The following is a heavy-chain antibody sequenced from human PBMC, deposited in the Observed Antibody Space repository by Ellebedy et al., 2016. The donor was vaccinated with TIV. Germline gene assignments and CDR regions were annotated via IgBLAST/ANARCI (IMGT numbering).Heavy chain of an antibody. J-gene: IGHJ4*02. Sequence: GESLKISXAASGFIFSSYNMNWVRQAPGKGQEWVSSISSGSSYVYYADSVKGRFTISRDNAKNSLYLEMNSLRVEDTGLYYCAMETSGWIDHWGQGTLVTVSS. CDR2: ISSGSSYV. CDR1: GFIFSSYN. CDR3: AMETSGWIDH. D-gene: IGHD6-19*01. V-gene: IGHV3-21*04.